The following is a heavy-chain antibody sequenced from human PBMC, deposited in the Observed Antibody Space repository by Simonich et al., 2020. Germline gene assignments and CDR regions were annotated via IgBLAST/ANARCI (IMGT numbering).Heavy chain of an antibody. CDR1: GGSISSSSYY. D-gene: IGHD2-8*01. CDR3: ARQRVLMVYAIDY. Sequence: QLQLQESGPGLVKPSETLSLTCTVSGGSISSSSYYWGWIRQPPGKGLEWCGSIYYSGHTHYNPSLRSRVTISVDTSKNQVSLKLSSVTAADTAVYYCARQRVLMVYAIDYWGQGTLVTVSS. V-gene: IGHV4-39*01. J-gene: IGHJ4*02. CDR2: IYYSGHT.